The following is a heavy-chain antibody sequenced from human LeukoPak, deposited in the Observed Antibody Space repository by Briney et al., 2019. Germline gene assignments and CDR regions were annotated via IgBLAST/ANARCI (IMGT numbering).Heavy chain of an antibody. J-gene: IGHJ6*03. CDR2: INPNSGGT. CDR1: GYTFTGYY. Sequence: ASVKVSCKASGYTFTGYYMHWVRQAPGQGLEWMGWINPNSGGTNYAQKFQGRVTMTRDTPISTAYMELSRLRSDDTAVYYCARARAEDFGYDSSGYYLTYYYYYMDVWGKGTTVTISS. CDR3: ARARAEDFGYDSSGYYLTYYYYYMDV. D-gene: IGHD3-22*01. V-gene: IGHV1-2*02.